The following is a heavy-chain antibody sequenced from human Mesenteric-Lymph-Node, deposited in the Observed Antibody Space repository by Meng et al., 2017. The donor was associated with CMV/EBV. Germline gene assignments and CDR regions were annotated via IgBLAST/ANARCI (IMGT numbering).Heavy chain of an antibody. J-gene: IGHJ4*02. CDR3: ARSLKASYSSGWSTTLEY. Sequence: GGSLRLSCAISEFSLSTYCIHWVRQVPGKGLVWVARIYNDGSSEKYADSVKGRVTIFRDNAKNTFFLQMNSLRGEDSAMYYCARSLKASYSSGWSTTLEYWGQGTLVTVSS. CDR1: EFSLSTYC. V-gene: IGHV3-74*03. D-gene: IGHD3-22*01. CDR2: IYNDGSSE.